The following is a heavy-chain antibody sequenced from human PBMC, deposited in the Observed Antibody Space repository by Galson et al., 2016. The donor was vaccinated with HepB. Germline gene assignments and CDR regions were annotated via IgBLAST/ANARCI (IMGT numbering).Heavy chain of an antibody. CDR3: TRARHAGISLACDY. J-gene: IGHJ4*02. D-gene: IGHD6-13*01. V-gene: IGHV3-49*03. CDR2: IRINRFGGTT. CDR1: GFTFGDYA. Sequence: SLRLSCAGSGFTFGDYAVSWFRQAPGKGLEWVGLIRINRFGGTTEYAPSVKGRFIVSRDDSQSVAYLHMNSLKTEDTAMYYCTRARHAGISLACDYWGQGNMVTVSS.